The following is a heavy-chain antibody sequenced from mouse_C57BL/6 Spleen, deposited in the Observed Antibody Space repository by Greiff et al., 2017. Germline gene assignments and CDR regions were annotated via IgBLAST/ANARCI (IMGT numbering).Heavy chain of an antibody. CDR3: ARRDYGNYGYFDY. V-gene: IGHV1-81*01. CDR2: IYPRSGNT. CDR1: GYTFTGYG. J-gene: IGHJ2*01. D-gene: IGHD2-1*01. Sequence: VQLVESGAELARPGASVKLSCKASGYTFTGYGISWVKQRTGQGLEWIGEIYPRSGNTYYNEKFKGKATLTADKSSSTAYMELRSLTSEDSAVYFCARRDYGNYGYFDYWGQGTTLTVSS.